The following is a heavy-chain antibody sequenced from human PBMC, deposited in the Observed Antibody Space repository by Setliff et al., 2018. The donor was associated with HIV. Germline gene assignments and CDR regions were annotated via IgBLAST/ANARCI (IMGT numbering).Heavy chain of an antibody. CDR2: INSYNGNT. D-gene: IGHD4-17*01. J-gene: IGHJ5*02. CDR3: ARGGYGGAYNWFDP. CDR1: GYTFTTYG. V-gene: IGHV1-18*04. Sequence: ASVKVSCKASGYTFTTYGVNWVRQAPGQGLEWMGWINSYNGNTKFAQKFQGRVTMTTDTSTTTAFMELRSLKADDTGIYYCARGGYGGAYNWFDPWGQGTLVTVSS.